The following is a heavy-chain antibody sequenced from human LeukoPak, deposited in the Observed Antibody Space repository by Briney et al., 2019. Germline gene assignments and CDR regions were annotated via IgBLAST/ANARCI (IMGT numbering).Heavy chain of an antibody. J-gene: IGHJ4*02. CDR2: SIPILGIA. CDR1: GGTFSSYA. Sequence: GSSVKVSCKASGGTFSSYAISWVRQAPGQGLEWMGRSIPILGIANYAQKFQGRVTITADKSTSTAYMELSSLRSEDTAVYYCARGSITMVRGVRNNDYWGQGTLVTVSS. V-gene: IGHV1-69*04. CDR3: ARGSITMVRGVRNNDY. D-gene: IGHD3-10*01.